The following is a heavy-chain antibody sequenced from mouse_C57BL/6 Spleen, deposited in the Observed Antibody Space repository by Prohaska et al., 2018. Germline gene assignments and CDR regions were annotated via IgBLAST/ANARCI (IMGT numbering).Heavy chain of an antibody. CDR1: GIDFSRYW. V-gene: IGHV4-1*01. CDR3: ASPNWDWYFDV. D-gene: IGHD4-1*01. J-gene: IGHJ1*03. CDR2: IKPDSSTI. Sequence: EVKLLQSGGGLVQPGGSLQLSCAASGIDFSRYWMSWVRRAPWKGLEWIGEIKPDSSTINYAPSLKDKFIISRDNAKNTLYLQMSKVRSEDTALYYCASPNWDWYFDVWGTGTTVTVSS.